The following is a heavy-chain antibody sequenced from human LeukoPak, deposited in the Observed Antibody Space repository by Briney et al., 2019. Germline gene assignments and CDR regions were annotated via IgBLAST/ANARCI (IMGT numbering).Heavy chain of an antibody. CDR1: GETFSGYY. Sequence: SETLSLTCAVYGETFSGYYWTWIRQPPGKGLEWIGEIDHGGGANYNPSLERRVTISVDTSKNQFSLKVTSVTAADTAVYYCARARGEVGIDYWGQGTLVTVSS. V-gene: IGHV4-34*01. CDR2: IDHGGGA. J-gene: IGHJ4*02. D-gene: IGHD3-10*01. CDR3: ARARGEVGIDY.